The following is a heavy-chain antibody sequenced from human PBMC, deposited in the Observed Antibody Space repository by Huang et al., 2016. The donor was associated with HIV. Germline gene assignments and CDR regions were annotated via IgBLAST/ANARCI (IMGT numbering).Heavy chain of an antibody. J-gene: IGHJ6*02. V-gene: IGHV3-72*01. CDR2: SRNKGRSDTT. CDR1: GFTFRDHY. D-gene: IGHD6-19*01. CDR3: TGALASDTGMDV. Sequence: EVQLVESGGGLVQPGGSLSLSCAASGFTFRDHYMAWVRQAPGKGLEVFGRSRNKGRSDTTEDAASVKGRFTISRDDAETSLYLQMNSLRTEDSAVYYCTGALASDTGMDVWGQGTTVTVSS.